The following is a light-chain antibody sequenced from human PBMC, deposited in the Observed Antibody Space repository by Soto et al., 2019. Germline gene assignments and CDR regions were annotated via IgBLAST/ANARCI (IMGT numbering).Light chain of an antibody. Sequence: QSALTQPRSVSGSPGQSVIISCTGTSSDVGGHNFVSWYQHHPGKAPKLMIYDVSKRPSGVPDRFSGSKSGNTASLTISGLQAEDEADYYCCSYAGSYTWVFGGGTQLTVL. CDR3: CSYAGSYTWV. CDR2: DVS. CDR1: SSDVGGHNF. V-gene: IGLV2-11*01. J-gene: IGLJ3*02.